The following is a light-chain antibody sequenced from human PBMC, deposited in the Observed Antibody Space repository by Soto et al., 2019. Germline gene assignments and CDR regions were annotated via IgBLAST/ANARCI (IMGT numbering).Light chain of an antibody. V-gene: IGLV2-14*01. CDR3: NSCTDTTRLI. CDR1: SSDVGGYTY. Sequence: QSVLTQPASVSGSPGQSITISCTGTSSDVGGYTYVSWYQQRPGKAPKVLIYEVSNRPSGISNRFSGSKSGNTASLTISGLQAEDEADYYCNSCTDTTRLIFGGGTKVTVL. CDR2: EVS. J-gene: IGLJ2*01.